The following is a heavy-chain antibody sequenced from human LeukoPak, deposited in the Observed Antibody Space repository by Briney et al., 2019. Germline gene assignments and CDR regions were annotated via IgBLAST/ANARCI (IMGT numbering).Heavy chain of an antibody. Sequence: GGSLRLSCAASGFTFSRYAMSWVRQAPGKGLEWVSAISGSGGSTYYADSVKGRFTISRDNPKNTLSLQKNSVRAEDTAVYYCAKDLASSSWRSPAFDIWGQGTMVTVSS. V-gene: IGHV3-23*01. J-gene: IGHJ3*02. CDR3: AKDLASSSWRSPAFDI. D-gene: IGHD6-13*01. CDR1: GFTFSRYA. CDR2: ISGSGGST.